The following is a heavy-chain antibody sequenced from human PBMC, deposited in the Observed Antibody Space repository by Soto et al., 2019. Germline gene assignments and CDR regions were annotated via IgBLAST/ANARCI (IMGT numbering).Heavy chain of an antibody. CDR2: ISHSGTT. Sequence: SETVSLTCAVYGGSCSGYYWTGSRQTPGKGLEWIGEISHSGTTNHKPSLKSRVTISADPSKKQFSLNLTSVTAADSGVYYCARGECSSVYCFTRWALDIWGQGTVVTVSS. CDR1: GGSCSGYY. CDR3: ARGECSSVYCFTRWALDI. D-gene: IGHD2-2*01. J-gene: IGHJ3*02. V-gene: IGHV4-34*01.